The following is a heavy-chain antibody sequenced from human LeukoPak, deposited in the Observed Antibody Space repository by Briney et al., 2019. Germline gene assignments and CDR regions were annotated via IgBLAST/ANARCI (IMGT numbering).Heavy chain of an antibody. Sequence: ASVKVSCKASGYTFTGYYMHWVRQAPGQGLEWMGWINPNSGGTNYAQKFQGRVTMTRDTSISTAYMELSRLRSDDTAVYYCARAGVDSRKYYYYYYMDVWGKGTTVTVSS. CDR3: ARAGVDSRKYYYYYYMDV. J-gene: IGHJ6*03. D-gene: IGHD3-3*01. CDR2: INPNSGGT. V-gene: IGHV1-2*02. CDR1: GYTFTGYY.